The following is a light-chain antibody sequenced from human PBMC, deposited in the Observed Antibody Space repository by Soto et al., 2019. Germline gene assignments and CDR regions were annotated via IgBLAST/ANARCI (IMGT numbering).Light chain of an antibody. J-gene: IGKJ4*01. Sequence: IVMTQSPATLSVSPGDEVTLSCRASENVGTNLAWYQQKPGQAPRLLRYGSSTRATGIPATFSGSGSGTEFTLTISSLQSEESAIYYCQQYNNWGLSFGGGTKVAIK. CDR3: QQYNNWGLS. CDR1: ENVGTN. V-gene: IGKV3D-15*01. CDR2: GSS.